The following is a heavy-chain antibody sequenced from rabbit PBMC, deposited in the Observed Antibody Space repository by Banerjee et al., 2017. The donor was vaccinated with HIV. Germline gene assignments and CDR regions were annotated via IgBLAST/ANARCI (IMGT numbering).Heavy chain of an antibody. V-gene: IGHV1S45*01. J-gene: IGHJ4*01. CDR3: ARDPGPTNGDWGFDL. CDR1: GFSFSTYY. D-gene: IGHD2-1*01. Sequence: QEQLEESGGDLVKPGASLTLTCTASGFSFSTYYVSWVRQAPGKGLEWIARIDVGISGRTDYASWAKGRFTGSKTSPTTVTLQMTGLTAADTATYFCARDPGPTNGDWGFDLWGPGTLVTVS. CDR2: IDVGISGRT.